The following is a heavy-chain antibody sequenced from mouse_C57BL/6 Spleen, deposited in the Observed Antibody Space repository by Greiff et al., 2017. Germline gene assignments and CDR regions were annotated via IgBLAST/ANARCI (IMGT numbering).Heavy chain of an antibody. CDR2: IRSKSNNYAT. D-gene: IGHD1-1*01. J-gene: IGHJ4*01. Sequence: GGGLVQPKGSLKLSCAASGFSFNTYAMNWVRQAPGKGLEWVARIRSKSNNYATYYADSVKDRFTISRDDSESMLYLQMNNLKTEDTAMYYCVRHQSISSYDAMDYWGQGTSVTVSS. V-gene: IGHV10-1*01. CDR1: GFSFNTYA. CDR3: VRHQSISSYDAMDY.